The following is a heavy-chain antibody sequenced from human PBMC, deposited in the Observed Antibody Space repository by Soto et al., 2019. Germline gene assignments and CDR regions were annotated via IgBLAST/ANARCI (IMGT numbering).Heavy chain of an antibody. J-gene: IGHJ4*02. CDR2: MNPNSGNT. V-gene: IGHV1-8*01. Sequence: QVQLVQSGAEVKKPGASVKVSCKASGYTFTSYDINWVRQATGQGLEWMGWMNPNSGNTGYAQKFQGRVTMTRNTSISTAYMEPSSLRSEDTAVYYCARVVKGYGGNPPGYWGQGTLVTVSS. CDR1: GYTFTSYD. CDR3: ARVVKGYGGNPPGY. D-gene: IGHD4-17*01.